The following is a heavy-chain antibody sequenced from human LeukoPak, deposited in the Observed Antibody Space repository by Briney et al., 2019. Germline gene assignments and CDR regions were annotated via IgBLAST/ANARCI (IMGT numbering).Heavy chain of an antibody. V-gene: IGHV3-11*04. CDR2: ISSSGSAI. J-gene: IGHJ4*02. D-gene: IGHD3-10*01. CDR3: ARVQIFSGGSGIFYFDY. Sequence: GGSLRLFCAASGFTFSDYYMSWIRQAPGKWLEWHPYISSSGSAIYYATSEKGRFTISRDNAKNSLYQQMYMLRAEDTAVYYCARVQIFSGGSGIFYFDYWGQGTLVTVSS. CDR1: GFTFSDYY.